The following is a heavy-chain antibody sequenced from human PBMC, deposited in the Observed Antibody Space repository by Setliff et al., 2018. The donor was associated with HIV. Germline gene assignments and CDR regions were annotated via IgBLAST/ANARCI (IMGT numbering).Heavy chain of an antibody. V-gene: IGHV4-39*01. CDR2: INYDGDT. Sequence: SETLSLTCTVFGGSITGGAYYWSWIRQPPGKGLEWIGEINYDGDTTYNPSLKNRVKMFIDTSKKQFSLKVASVTAADTAVYYCVRHGAYYDFLTYYYPMFYFESWGQGSLVTVSS. CDR1: GGSITGGAYY. D-gene: IGHD3-9*01. J-gene: IGHJ4*02. CDR3: VRHGAYYDFLTYYYPMFYFES.